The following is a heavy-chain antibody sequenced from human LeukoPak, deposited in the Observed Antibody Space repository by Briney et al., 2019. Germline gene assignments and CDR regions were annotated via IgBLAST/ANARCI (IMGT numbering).Heavy chain of an antibody. CDR1: GGSLSSFY. CDR2: IYSGGRA. V-gene: IGHV4-4*07. CDR3: DQKYFDF. D-gene: IGHD2-2*01. Sequence: PSETLSLTCTVSGGSLSSFYWSWIRQPAGKGLEWIGRIYSGGRATCNPSLTGRFYMSVDTSKNQFSLKLSSVTAADTAVSYGDQKYFDFWGRGTLVTVSS. J-gene: IGHJ2*01.